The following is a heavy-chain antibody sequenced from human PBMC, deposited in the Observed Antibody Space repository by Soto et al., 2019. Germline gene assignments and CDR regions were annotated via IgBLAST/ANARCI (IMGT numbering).Heavy chain of an antibody. V-gene: IGHV3-23*01. J-gene: IGHJ4*02. CDR3: AKAISGYNAPLDY. D-gene: IGHD1-20*01. Sequence: GGSLRLSCAASGFTFSSYAMNWVRQAPGKGLEWVSVITGSGDSTYYADSVKGRFTISRDNSKNTLYVQMNSLRAEDTAVYYCAKAISGYNAPLDYWGQGTLVTVSS. CDR1: GFTFSSYA. CDR2: ITGSGDST.